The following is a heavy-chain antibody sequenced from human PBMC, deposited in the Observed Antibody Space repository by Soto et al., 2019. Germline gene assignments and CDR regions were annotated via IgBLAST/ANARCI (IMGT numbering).Heavy chain of an antibody. Sequence: QVQLQESGPGLVKPSETLSLTCTVSGGSVSSGSYYWSWIRQPPGKGLEWIGYIYYSGSTNYNPSLKSRVTISVDTSKNQFSLKLSSVTAADTAVYYCARNYYGSGSYYGGWFDPWGQGTLVTVSS. D-gene: IGHD3-10*01. CDR1: GGSVSSGSYY. V-gene: IGHV4-61*01. J-gene: IGHJ5*02. CDR2: IYYSGST. CDR3: ARNYYGSGSYYGGWFDP.